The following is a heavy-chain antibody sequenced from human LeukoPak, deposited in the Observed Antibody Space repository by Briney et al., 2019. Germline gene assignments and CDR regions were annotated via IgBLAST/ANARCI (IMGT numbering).Heavy chain of an antibody. Sequence: GGSLRLSCAASGFTFSSYGMHWVCQAPGKGLEWVAVISYDGSKKYYADSVKGRFTISRDNSKNTLYLQMNSLRAEDTAVYYCAKDPRLAARQGGGVFDYWGQGTLVTVSS. V-gene: IGHV3-30*18. CDR1: GFTFSSYG. CDR2: ISYDGSKK. CDR3: AKDPRLAARQGGGVFDY. D-gene: IGHD6-6*01. J-gene: IGHJ4*02.